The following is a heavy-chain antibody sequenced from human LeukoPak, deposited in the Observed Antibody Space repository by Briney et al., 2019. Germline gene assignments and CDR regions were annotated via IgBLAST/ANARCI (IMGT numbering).Heavy chain of an antibody. V-gene: IGHV3-30*02. D-gene: IGHD2-21*02. Sequence: GGSLRLSCAASGFTFSTYGMHWGRQAPGKGLEWVAFIPYDGSNKYYAESGKGRFTTFRDTSKNALWLQMNSLRAEDTAVYYCSPLAYCGGDCYLWGQGTLVTVSS. CDR3: SPLAYCGGDCYL. CDR2: IPYDGSNK. J-gene: IGHJ4*02. CDR1: GFTFSTYG.